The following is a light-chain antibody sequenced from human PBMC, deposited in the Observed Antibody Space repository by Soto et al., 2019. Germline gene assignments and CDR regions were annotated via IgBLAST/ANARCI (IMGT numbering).Light chain of an antibody. Sequence: EIAMTQSPATLSVSPGERATLSCRASQSVRINLAWYQQKPGQAPRLLIYGASSRATGIPARFSGSGSGTDFTLTISSLQSEDFAVYYCQQYNNWPPELTFGGGTKVEIK. J-gene: IGKJ4*01. CDR3: QQYNNWPPELT. CDR2: GAS. V-gene: IGKV3-15*01. CDR1: QSVRIN.